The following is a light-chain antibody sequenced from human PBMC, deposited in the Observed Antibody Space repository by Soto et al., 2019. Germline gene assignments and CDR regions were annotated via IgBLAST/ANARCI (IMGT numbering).Light chain of an antibody. CDR1: SSGIGGYNY. J-gene: IGLJ2*01. CDR3: SSYAGSNNVV. Sequence: QSVLTQPPSASGSPGQSVTISCTGTSSGIGGYNYVSWYQQHPGKAPKLMIYEVTKWPSGVPDRFSGSKSGNTASLTVSGLQAEDEVDYYCSSYAGSNNVVFGGGTKLTLL. CDR2: EVT. V-gene: IGLV2-8*01.